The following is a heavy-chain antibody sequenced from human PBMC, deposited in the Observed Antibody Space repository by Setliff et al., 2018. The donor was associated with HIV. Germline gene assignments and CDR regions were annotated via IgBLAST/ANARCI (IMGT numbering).Heavy chain of an antibody. CDR2: IYPGDSDT. Sequence: GESLKISCKTSGYGFTSNWIGWVRQTPGKGMEWMAIIYPGDSDTTYNPSFQGQVTISVDKSITSAFLQLRRVKVSDTGLYFCARSRVGSSDAFDVWGQGTLVTVSS. D-gene: IGHD3-10*01. CDR3: ARSRVGSSDAFDV. CDR1: GYGFTSNW. V-gene: IGHV5-51*01. J-gene: IGHJ3*01.